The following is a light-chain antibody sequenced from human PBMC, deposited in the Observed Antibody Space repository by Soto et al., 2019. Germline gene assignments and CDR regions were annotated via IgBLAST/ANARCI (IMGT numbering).Light chain of an antibody. V-gene: IGKV1-5*01. J-gene: IGKJ1*01. CDR2: YAS. CDR1: QSISKH. CDR3: QQYASFSPA. Sequence: DVQMTQSPSTLSASVGDRVTITCRASQSISKHFAWYQLRPGKAPRLLIYYASTLDRGVPSRFSGSGSGTEFTLTIISLQPDDFATYYCQQYASFSPAFGQGTKVGI.